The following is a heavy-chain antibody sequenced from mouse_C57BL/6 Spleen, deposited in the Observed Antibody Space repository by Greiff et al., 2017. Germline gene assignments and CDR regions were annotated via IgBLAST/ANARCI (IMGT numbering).Heavy chain of an antibody. Sequence: DVKVEESGPGLVKPSQSLSLTCSVTGYSITSGYYWNWIRQFPGNKLEWMGYISYDGSNNYNPSLKNRISITRDTSKNQFFLKLNSVTTEDTATYYCASNYGWYFDVWGTGTTVTVSS. CDR1: GYSITSGYY. V-gene: IGHV3-6*01. CDR2: ISYDGSN. J-gene: IGHJ1*03. CDR3: ASNYGWYFDV. D-gene: IGHD1-1*01.